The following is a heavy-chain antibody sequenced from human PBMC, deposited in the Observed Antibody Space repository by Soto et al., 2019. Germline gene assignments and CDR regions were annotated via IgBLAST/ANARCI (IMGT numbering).Heavy chain of an antibody. CDR2: ISGSGGST. J-gene: IGHJ4*02. Sequence: EVQLLESGGGLVQPGGSLRLSCAASGFTFSSYAMNWVRQAPGKGLEWVSVISGSGGSTYYADSVKGRFTISRDNSKNTLYLQMKSLGAEDTAVYYCAKRASGSYFYYWGQGTLVTVSS. CDR1: GFTFSSYA. D-gene: IGHD3-10*01. V-gene: IGHV3-23*01. CDR3: AKRASGSYFYY.